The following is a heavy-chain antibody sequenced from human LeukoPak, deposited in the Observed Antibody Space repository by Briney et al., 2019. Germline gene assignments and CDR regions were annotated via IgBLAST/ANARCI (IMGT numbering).Heavy chain of an antibody. D-gene: IGHD2-8*01. J-gene: IGHJ4*02. CDR1: GFTFSNYA. Sequence: GGSLRLSCAASGFTFSNYAMSWVRQAPGKGPEWVSSLSASGGSTYYADSVRGRFTISRDNSKNTLYLQMNSLRAEDTAVYYCAKPSVRFHYFDYWGQGTLVTVSS. V-gene: IGHV3-23*01. CDR3: AKPSVRFHYFDY. CDR2: LSASGGST.